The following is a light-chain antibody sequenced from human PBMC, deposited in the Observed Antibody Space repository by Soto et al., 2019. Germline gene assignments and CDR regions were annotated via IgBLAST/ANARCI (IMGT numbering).Light chain of an antibody. J-gene: IGKJ5*01. CDR3: QQYDNVPIT. CDR2: DAS. Sequence: DIQMTQSPSSLSASVGDRFTITCQASQDISNYLNWYQQKPGKAPKLLIYDASNLETGVPSRFSGSGSGTDFTFTITSLQPQDIATYYCQQYDNVPITFGQGTRLEI. V-gene: IGKV1-33*01. CDR1: QDISNY.